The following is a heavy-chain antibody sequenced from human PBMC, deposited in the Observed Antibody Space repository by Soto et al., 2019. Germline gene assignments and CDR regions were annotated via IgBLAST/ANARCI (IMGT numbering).Heavy chain of an antibody. CDR3: VRGASGLYYMDV. V-gene: IGHV3-74*01. Sequence: DVQQVESGGGLVQPGGTLRRSCAASGFTFSSYWIHWVRQGPGKGLVWVSRINTDASRTNYADSVKGRFTISRDNAKNTVSLQVNSPRDEDTALYFCVRGASGLYYMDVWGKGTTVTVSS. CDR2: INTDASRT. J-gene: IGHJ6*03. D-gene: IGHD3-10*01. CDR1: GFTFSSYW.